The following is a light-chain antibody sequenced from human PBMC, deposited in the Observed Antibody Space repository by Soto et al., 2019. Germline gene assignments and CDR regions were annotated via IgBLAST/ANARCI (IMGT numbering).Light chain of an antibody. V-gene: IGKV3-11*01. CDR1: QSVSSF. Sequence: EIVLTQSRGTLSLSPGESATLSCRASQSVSSFLAWYQQKPGQSPRLLIYDASNRATGIPTRFSGSGSGTEFTLTISSLEPEDFAVYYCQARSNWPSFGPGTKVDI. J-gene: IGKJ3*01. CDR3: QARSNWPS. CDR2: DAS.